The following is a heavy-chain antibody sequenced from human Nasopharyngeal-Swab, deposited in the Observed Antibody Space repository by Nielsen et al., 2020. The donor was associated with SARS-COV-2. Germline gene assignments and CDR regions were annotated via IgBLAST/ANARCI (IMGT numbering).Heavy chain of an antibody. D-gene: IGHD3-10*01. CDR1: GFTFSSYA. V-gene: IGHV3-30-3*01. J-gene: IGHJ5*02. CDR2: ISYDGSNK. Sequence: GGSLRLSCAAFGFTFSSYAMHWVRQAPGKGLVWEAVISYDGSNKYYADSVKGRFTISRDNSKNTLYLQMNSLRAEDTAVYYCARDWAHYYGSGALLLWWFDPWGQGTLVTVSS. CDR3: ARDWAHYYGSGALLLWWFDP.